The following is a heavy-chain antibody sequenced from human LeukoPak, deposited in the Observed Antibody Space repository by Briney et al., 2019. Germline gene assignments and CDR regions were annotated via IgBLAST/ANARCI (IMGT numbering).Heavy chain of an antibody. J-gene: IGHJ6*03. CDR2: ISSSSSYI. D-gene: IGHD3-16*01. CDR3: ERLRDSYYNMDV. CDR1: GFTFSSSG. V-gene: IGHV3-21*01. Sequence: GGSLRLSCAASGFTFSSSGMSWVRQAPGKGLEWVSSISSSSSYIYYADSVKGRFTISRDNAKNSLYLQMNSLRAEDTAVYYCERLRDSYYNMDVWGKGTTVTVSS.